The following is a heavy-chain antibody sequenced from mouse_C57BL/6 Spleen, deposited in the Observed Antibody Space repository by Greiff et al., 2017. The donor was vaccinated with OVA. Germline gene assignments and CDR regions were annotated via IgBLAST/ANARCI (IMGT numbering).Heavy chain of an antibody. Sequence: EVKPQQSGPELVKISCKASGYTFTDYYMNWVKQSHGKSLEWIGDINPNNGGTSYNQKFKGKATLTVDKSSSTAYMELRSLTSEDSAVYYCARWRDYSNAWFAYWGQGTLVTVSA. V-gene: IGHV1-26*01. D-gene: IGHD2-5*01. CDR1: GYTFTDYY. CDR2: INPNNGGT. J-gene: IGHJ3*01. CDR3: ARWRDYSNAWFAY.